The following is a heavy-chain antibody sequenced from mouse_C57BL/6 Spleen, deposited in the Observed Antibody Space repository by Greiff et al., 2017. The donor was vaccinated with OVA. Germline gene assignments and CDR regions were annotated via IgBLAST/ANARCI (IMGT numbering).Heavy chain of an antibody. CDR3: ARTDYGPWYFDV. J-gene: IGHJ1*03. CDR1: GFNIKDYY. CDR2: IDPGDGET. V-gene: IGHV14-2*01. D-gene: IGHD1-1*02. Sequence: VQLQQSGAELVKPGASVKLSCTASGFNIKDYYMHWVKQRTEQGLEWIGRIDPGDGETKYAPKFPGKATITADTSSNTAYLQLSSLTSEDTAVYYCARTDYGPWYFDVWGTGTTVTVSS.